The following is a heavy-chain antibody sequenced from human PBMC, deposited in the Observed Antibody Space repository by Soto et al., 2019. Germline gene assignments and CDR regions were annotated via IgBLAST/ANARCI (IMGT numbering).Heavy chain of an antibody. Sequence: SETLSLTCTVSGGSIRNGGYYWSWIRQHPGKGLEWIGYIYYSGSTYYNPSLKSRVTISVDTSKNQFSLKLTSVTDADTAVYYCARDKITGIFDYWGQGTLVTVSS. D-gene: IGHD1-1*01. CDR1: GGSIRNGGYY. J-gene: IGHJ4*02. V-gene: IGHV4-31*03. CDR3: ARDKITGIFDY. CDR2: IYYSGST.